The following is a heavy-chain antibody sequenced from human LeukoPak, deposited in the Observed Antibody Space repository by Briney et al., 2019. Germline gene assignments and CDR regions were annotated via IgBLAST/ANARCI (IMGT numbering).Heavy chain of an antibody. Sequence: GASVKVSCKASGYTFTNYGISWVRQAPGQGLEWMGWISVYNGNTNYAQKFQGRVTMTTDTSTSTAYMELRSLRSDDTAVYYCATVGIFANWFDPWGQGTLVTVSS. CDR2: ISVYNGNT. CDR1: GYTFTNYG. CDR3: ATVGIFANWFDP. J-gene: IGHJ5*02. D-gene: IGHD3-3*01. V-gene: IGHV1-18*01.